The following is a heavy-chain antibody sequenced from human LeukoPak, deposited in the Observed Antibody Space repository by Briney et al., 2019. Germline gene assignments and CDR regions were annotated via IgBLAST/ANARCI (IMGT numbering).Heavy chain of an antibody. CDR2: IKQDGSEK. V-gene: IGHV3-7*03. CDR1: GFTFSSYW. D-gene: IGHD3-10*01. Sequence: GGSLRLSCAASGFTFSSYWMSWVRQAPGKGLEWVANIKQDGSEKYYVDSVKGRFTISRDNAKNSLYLQMNSLRAEDTALYYCARAYGSGTPDYWGQGTLVTVSS. J-gene: IGHJ4*02. CDR3: ARAYGSGTPDY.